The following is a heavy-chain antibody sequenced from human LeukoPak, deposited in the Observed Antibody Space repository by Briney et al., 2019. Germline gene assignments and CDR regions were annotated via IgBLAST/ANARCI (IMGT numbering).Heavy chain of an antibody. V-gene: IGHV4-4*08. CDR2: IYPSGST. Sequence: PSETLSLTCTVSGGSISSYYWSWIRQPPGKGLEWIGYIYPSGSTNYHPSLKSRVTISVDTSKNHFALNLSSVTAADTAVYYCAKSYFDYSTYYSYYFNLWGQGALVTVSS. CDR3: AKSYFDYSTYYSYYFNL. D-gene: IGHD4-11*01. J-gene: IGHJ4*02. CDR1: GGSISSYY.